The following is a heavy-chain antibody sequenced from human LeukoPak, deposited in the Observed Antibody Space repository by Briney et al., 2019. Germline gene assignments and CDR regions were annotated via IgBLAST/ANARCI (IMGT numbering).Heavy chain of an antibody. CDR1: GGTFSSYA. J-gene: IGHJ3*02. CDR2: IIPIFGTA. Sequence: ASVKVSCKASGGTFSSYAISWVRQAPGQGFEWMGGIIPIFGTANYAQKFQGRVTITTDESTSTAYMELSSLRSEDTAVYYCARAGYYDSSGYYPHPHDAFDIWGQGTMVTVSS. CDR3: ARAGYYDSSGYYPHPHDAFDI. V-gene: IGHV1-69*05. D-gene: IGHD3-22*01.